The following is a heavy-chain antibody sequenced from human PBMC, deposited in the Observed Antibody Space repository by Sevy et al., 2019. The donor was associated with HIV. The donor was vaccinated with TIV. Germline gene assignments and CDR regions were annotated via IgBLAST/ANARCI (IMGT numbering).Heavy chain of an antibody. CDR3: ARAPPYSGLDY. CDR1: GFTFSSYS. Sequence: GGSLRLSCAASGFTFSSYSMNWVRQAPGKGLVWVSYISHSSTTIYYAVSVKGRFTISRDTAKNSLYLQMHSLRAEDTAVYYCARAPPYSGLDYWGRGTLVTVSS. D-gene: IGHD2-15*01. CDR2: ISHSSTTI. J-gene: IGHJ4*02. V-gene: IGHV3-48*01.